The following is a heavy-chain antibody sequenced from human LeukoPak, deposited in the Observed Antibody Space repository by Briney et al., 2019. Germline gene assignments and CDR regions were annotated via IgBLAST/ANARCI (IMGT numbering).Heavy chain of an antibody. D-gene: IGHD3-9*01. CDR1: GFTFSSYA. V-gene: IGHV3-23*01. J-gene: IGHJ4*02. CDR2: ISGSGGST. CDR3: AKDSLRYFDWFPYFDY. Sequence: PGGSLRLSCAASGFTFSSYAMSWVRQAPGKGLEWVSAISGSGGSTYYADSVKGRFTISRDNSKNTLYLRMNSLRAEDTAVYYCAKDSLRYFDWFPYFDYWGQGTLVTVSS.